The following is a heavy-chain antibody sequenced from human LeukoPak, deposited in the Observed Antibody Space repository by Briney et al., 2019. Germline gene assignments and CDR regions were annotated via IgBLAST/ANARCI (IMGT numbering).Heavy chain of an antibody. J-gene: IGHJ4*02. V-gene: IGHV1-69*06. CDR2: IIPIFGTA. Sequence: GASVKVSCKASGGTFSSYAISWVRQAPGQGLEWMGGIIPIFGTANYAQKFQGRVTITADKSTSTAYMELSSLRSEDTAVYYCARDEASSGSYLERGGFDYWGQGTLVTVSS. CDR3: ARDEASSGSYLERGGFDY. CDR1: GGTFSSYA. D-gene: IGHD3-10*01.